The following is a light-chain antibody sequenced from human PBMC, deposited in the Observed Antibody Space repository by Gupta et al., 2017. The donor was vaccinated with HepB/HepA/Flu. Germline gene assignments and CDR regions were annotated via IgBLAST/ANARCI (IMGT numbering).Light chain of an antibody. V-gene: IGLV5-45*02. CDR1: TAINLGTYN. CDR3: MIWHSSAWV. CDR2: YKSDSDK. J-gene: IGLJ3*02. Sequence: QPVVTHPSSLSASPGASPSLTCTLRTAINLGTYNIYWYQQKPGSPPHYLLRYKSDSDKQQGSGVPSRFSGSKDASANAGILLISGLQSEDEADYYCMIWHSSAWVFGGGTKLTVL.